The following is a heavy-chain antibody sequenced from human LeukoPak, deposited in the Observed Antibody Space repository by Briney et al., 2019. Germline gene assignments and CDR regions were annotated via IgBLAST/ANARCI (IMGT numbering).Heavy chain of an antibody. Sequence: GGSLRLSCAVSGFSVSSNYMNWVRQAPGKGLEWVSVIYSDGSTYYVDSVKGRLTISRDNSKNTGYLQMNSLRAEDTAVYYCARRLFDRGVYLAAIDPWGQGTLVTVSS. CDR2: IYSDGST. CDR3: ARRLFDRGVYLAAIDP. D-gene: IGHD3-9*01. CDR1: GFSVSSNY. V-gene: IGHV3-66*04. J-gene: IGHJ5*02.